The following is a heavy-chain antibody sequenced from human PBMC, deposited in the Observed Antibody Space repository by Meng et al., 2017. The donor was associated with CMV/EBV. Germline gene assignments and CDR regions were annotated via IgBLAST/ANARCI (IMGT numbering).Heavy chain of an antibody. CDR1: GYTFTSYY. V-gene: IGHV1-46*01. Sequence: ASVKVSCKASGYTFTSYYMHWVRQAPGQGLEWMGIINPSGGSTSYAQKFQGRVTMTRDTSTSTVYMELSSLRSEDTAVYYCARAPDGIPSIFGVVMGDYGMDVWGQGTTVTVSS. J-gene: IGHJ6*02. CDR3: ARAPDGIPSIFGVVMGDYGMDV. CDR2: INPSGGST. D-gene: IGHD3-3*01.